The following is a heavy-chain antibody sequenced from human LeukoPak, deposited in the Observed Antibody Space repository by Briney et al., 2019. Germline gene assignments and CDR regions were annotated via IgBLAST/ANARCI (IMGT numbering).Heavy chain of an antibody. V-gene: IGHV1-2*02. J-gene: IGHJ6*02. CDR1: GYTFTGYY. Sequence: ASVKVSCKASGYTFTGYYIRWVRQAPGQGLEWMGWINPNSGGTNYAQKFQGRVTMTRDTSISTAYMELSRLRSDDTAVYYCARMAVAGTYYYYYGMDVWGQGTTVTVSS. CDR3: ARMAVAGTYYYYYGMDV. D-gene: IGHD6-19*01. CDR2: INPNSGGT.